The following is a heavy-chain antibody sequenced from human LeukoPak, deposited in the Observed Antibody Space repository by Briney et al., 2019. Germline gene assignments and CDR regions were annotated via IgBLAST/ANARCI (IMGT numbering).Heavy chain of an antibody. CDR3: ATPSHRDSSGNYGVFPKTDY. CDR2: ISGSGGST. V-gene: IGHV3-23*01. CDR1: GFTFSSYA. D-gene: IGHD3-22*01. Sequence: GGSLRLSCAASGFTFSSYAMSWVRQAPGKGLEWVSAISGSGGSTYYADSVKGRFTISRDNSKNTLYLQMNSLRAEDTAVYYCATPSHRDSSGNYGVFPKTDYWGQGTLVTVSS. J-gene: IGHJ4*02.